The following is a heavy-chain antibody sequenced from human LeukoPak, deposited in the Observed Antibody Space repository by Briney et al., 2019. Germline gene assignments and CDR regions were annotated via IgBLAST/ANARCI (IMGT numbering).Heavy chain of an antibody. Sequence: GGSLRLSCAASGFTVSSNYMSWVRQAPGKGLEWVAVISYDGSNKYYADSVKGRFTISRGNSKNTLYLQMNSLRAEDTAVYYCARDPSPYYYDSSGFYGVDYWGQGTLVTVSS. CDR2: ISYDGSNK. CDR1: GFTVSSNY. V-gene: IGHV3-30*03. J-gene: IGHJ4*02. CDR3: ARDPSPYYYDSSGFYGVDY. D-gene: IGHD3-22*01.